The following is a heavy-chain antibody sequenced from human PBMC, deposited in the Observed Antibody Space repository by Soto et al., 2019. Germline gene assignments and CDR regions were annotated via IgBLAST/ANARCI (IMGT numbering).Heavy chain of an antibody. CDR2: ISYDGSNK. V-gene: IGHV3-30-3*01. Sequence: GGSLRLSCAASGFTFSSYAMHWVRQAPGKGLEWVAVISYDGSNKYYADSVKGRFTISRDNSKNTLYLQMNSLRAEDTAVYYCARDFFYCSGGSCYHPVEYWGQGTLVTVSS. D-gene: IGHD2-15*01. CDR1: GFTFSSYA. J-gene: IGHJ4*02. CDR3: ARDFFYCSGGSCYHPVEY.